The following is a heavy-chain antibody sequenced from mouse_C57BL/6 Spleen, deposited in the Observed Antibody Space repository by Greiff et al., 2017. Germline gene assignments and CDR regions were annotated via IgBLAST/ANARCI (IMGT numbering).Heavy chain of an antibody. J-gene: IGHJ2*01. CDR1: GFTFSSYA. V-gene: IGHV5-4*01. D-gene: IGHD2-3*01. CDR3: ARDEGYYVHDY. Sequence: EVKLVESGGGLVKPGGSLKLSCAASGFTFSSYAMSWVRQTPEKRLEWVATISDGGSYTYYPDNVKGRFTISRDNAKNNLYLQMSHLKSEDTAMYYCARDEGYYVHDYWGQGTTLTVSS. CDR2: ISDGGSYT.